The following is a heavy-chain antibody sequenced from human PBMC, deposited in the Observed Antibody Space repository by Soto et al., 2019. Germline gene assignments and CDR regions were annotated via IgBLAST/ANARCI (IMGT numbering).Heavy chain of an antibody. CDR2: TYYRSKWYN. Sequence: PPQALSRTCAISVDSVSSTSAAWNWIRQSPSRGLEWLGRTYYRSKWYNDYAVSVKSRITINPDTSKNQFSLQLNSVTPEDTAVYYCASSPMTTVVASDALDIWGQGTMVTVSS. V-gene: IGHV6-1*01. CDR3: ASSPMTTVVASDALDI. J-gene: IGHJ3*02. CDR1: VDSVSSTSAA. D-gene: IGHD4-17*01.